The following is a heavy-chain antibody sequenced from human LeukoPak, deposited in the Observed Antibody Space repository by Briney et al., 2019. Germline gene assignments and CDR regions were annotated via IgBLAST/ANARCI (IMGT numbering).Heavy chain of an antibody. Sequence: SETLSLTCTVSGGSISITTYYWGWIRQPPGKGLEWIGTIYFSGSTYYNPSLKRRVTISVDTSKNHFSLTMSSVPAADTAVYYCANLGFYNYGMDVWGQGTTVTVSS. V-gene: IGHV4-39*01. CDR3: ANLGFYNYGMDV. J-gene: IGHJ6*02. CDR2: IYFSGST. CDR1: GGSISITTYY.